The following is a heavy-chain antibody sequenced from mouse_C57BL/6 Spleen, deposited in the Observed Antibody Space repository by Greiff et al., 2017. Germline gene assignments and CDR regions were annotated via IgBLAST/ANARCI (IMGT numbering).Heavy chain of an antibody. V-gene: IGHV7-3*01. D-gene: IGHD1-1*01. J-gene: IGHJ4*01. CDR3: ARSFYCSSPDSYYYAMDY. CDR2: IRNKANGYTT. Sequence: DVMLVESGGGLVQPGGSLSLSCAASGFTFTDYYMSWVRQPPGKALEWLGFIRNKANGYTTEYSASVKGRFTISIDNSQSILYLQMNALRAEDSATYYCARSFYCSSPDSYYYAMDYWGQGTSVTVSS. CDR1: GFTFTDYY.